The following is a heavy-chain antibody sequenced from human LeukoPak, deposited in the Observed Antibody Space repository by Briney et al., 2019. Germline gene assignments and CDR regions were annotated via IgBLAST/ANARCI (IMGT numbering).Heavy chain of an antibody. Sequence: GASVKVSCKASGYTFTGYYMHWVRQAPGQGLEWMGWINPNSGGTNYAQKFQGRVTMTRDRSIRTAYMELSGLRSDDTAVYYCARPGCYDNGDYRGWCAFDYWGQGTLVTVSS. CDR3: ARPGCYDNGDYRGWCAFDY. CDR2: INPNSGGT. CDR1: GYTFTGYY. V-gene: IGHV1-2*02. J-gene: IGHJ4*02. D-gene: IGHD4-17*01.